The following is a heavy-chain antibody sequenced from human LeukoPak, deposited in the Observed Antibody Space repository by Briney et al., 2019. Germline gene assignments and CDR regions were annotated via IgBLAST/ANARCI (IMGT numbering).Heavy chain of an antibody. Sequence: GGSLRLSCAASGFTFSDYYMNWIRQAPGKGLEWVSYISTSGSTIYYGGSVKGRFTISRDNTKNSLFLQMNSLRAEDTAVYYCARSGYCSSTSCYKSAFDLWGQGTMVTVSS. V-gene: IGHV3-11*04. CDR1: GFTFSDYY. D-gene: IGHD2-2*02. J-gene: IGHJ3*01. CDR3: ARSGYCSSTSCYKSAFDL. CDR2: ISTSGSTI.